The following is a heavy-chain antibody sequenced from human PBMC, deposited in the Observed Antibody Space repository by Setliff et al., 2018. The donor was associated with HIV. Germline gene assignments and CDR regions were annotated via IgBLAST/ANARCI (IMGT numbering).Heavy chain of an antibody. J-gene: IGHJ4*02. CDR3: GRLSETAMASFDS. CDR2: IFHTGST. V-gene: IGHV4-38-2*01. CDR1: GYSVSSGYF. D-gene: IGHD5-18*01. Sequence: SETLSLTCAVSGYSVSSGYFWGWIRQPPGKGLEWIGSIFHTGSTYYNPSLKSRVTISVDTSKNQFSLRLTSVTAADTAVYYCGRLSETAMASFDSWGQGTLVTVSS.